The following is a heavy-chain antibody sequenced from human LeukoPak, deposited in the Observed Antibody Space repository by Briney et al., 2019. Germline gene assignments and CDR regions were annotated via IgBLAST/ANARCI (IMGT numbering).Heavy chain of an antibody. CDR3: ARVKDPGGYYYYYYMDI. CDR1: GYSISSGYY. J-gene: IGHJ6*03. CDR2: INHSGST. Sequence: SETLSLTCTVSGYSISSGYYWTWIRQPPGKGLEWIGEINHSGSTNYNPSLKSRVTISVDTSKNQFSLKVSSVTAADTAVYYCARVKDPGGYYYYYYMDIWGKGNTVTVSS. D-gene: IGHD3-16*01. V-gene: IGHV4-38-2*02.